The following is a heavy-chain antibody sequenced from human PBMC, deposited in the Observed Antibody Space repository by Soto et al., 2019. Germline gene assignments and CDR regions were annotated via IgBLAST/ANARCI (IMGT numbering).Heavy chain of an antibody. Sequence: GGSLRLSCAASGFTFSSYAMSWVRQAPEKGLEWVSAISGSGGSTYYADSVKGRFTISRDNSKNTLYLQMNSLRAEDTAVYYCAKRPQAIYNSWEFDYWGQGTLVTVSS. J-gene: IGHJ4*02. D-gene: IGHD6-13*01. V-gene: IGHV3-23*01. CDR3: AKRPQAIYNSWEFDY. CDR2: ISGSGGST. CDR1: GFTFSSYA.